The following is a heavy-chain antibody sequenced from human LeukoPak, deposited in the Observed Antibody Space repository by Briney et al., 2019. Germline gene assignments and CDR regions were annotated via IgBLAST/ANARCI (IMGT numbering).Heavy chain of an antibody. CDR1: GFTFSSYW. CDR3: AREGQAARPFYYYYYMDV. D-gene: IGHD6-6*01. CDR2: IKQDGSEK. J-gene: IGHJ6*03. V-gene: IGHV3-7*01. Sequence: GGSLRLSCAASGFTFSSYWMSWVRQAPGKGLEWVANIKQDGSEKYYVDSVKGRFTISRDNAKNSLYLQMNSLRAEDTAVYYCAREGQAARPFYYYYYMDVWGKGTTVTVSS.